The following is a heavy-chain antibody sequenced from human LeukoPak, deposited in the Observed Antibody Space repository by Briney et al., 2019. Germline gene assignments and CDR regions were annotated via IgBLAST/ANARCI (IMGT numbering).Heavy chain of an antibody. D-gene: IGHD3-22*01. J-gene: IGHJ3*02. CDR2: IYTSGST. CDR1: GGSISSYY. V-gene: IGHV4-4*07. CDR3: ARAPERYYYDSSSKRDRNAFDI. Sequence: PSETLSLTCTVSGGSISSYYWSWIRQPAGKGLEWIGRIYTSGSTNYNPSLKSRVTMSVDTSKNQFSLKLRSVTAADTAVYYCARAPERYYYDSSSKRDRNAFDIWGQGTMVTVSS.